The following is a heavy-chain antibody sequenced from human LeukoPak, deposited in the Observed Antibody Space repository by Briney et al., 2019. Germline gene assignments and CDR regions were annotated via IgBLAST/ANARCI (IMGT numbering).Heavy chain of an antibody. CDR3: ARGFTIFGVVTLLGYYFDY. CDR1: GGSISSGDYY. D-gene: IGHD3-3*01. J-gene: IGHJ4*02. CDR2: IYYSGST. V-gene: IGHV4-30-4*08. Sequence: PSETLSLTCTVSGGSISSGDYYWSWIRQPPGKGLEWIGYIYYSGSTYYNPSLKSRVTISVDTSKNQFSLKLSSVTAADTAVYYCARGFTIFGVVTLLGYYFDYWGQGTLVTVSS.